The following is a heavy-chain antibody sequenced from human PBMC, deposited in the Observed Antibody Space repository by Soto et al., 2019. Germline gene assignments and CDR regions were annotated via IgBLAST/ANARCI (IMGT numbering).Heavy chain of an antibody. V-gene: IGHV3-30*18. CDR1: GFIFTNYG. J-gene: IGHJ4*02. CDR2: ISYDGTNK. CDR3: AKDRAVTTFFDF. D-gene: IGHD4-17*01. Sequence: QVQLVESGGGVVQPGRSLRLSCAASGFIFTNYGMHWVRQAPGKGLEWVAGISYDGTNKYYADSVKGRFTISRDTSKNTLYLQMNSLRAEDTAVYYCAKDRAVTTFFDFWGQGTLVTVSS.